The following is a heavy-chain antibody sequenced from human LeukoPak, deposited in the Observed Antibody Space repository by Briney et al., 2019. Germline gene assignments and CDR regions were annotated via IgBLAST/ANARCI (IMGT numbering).Heavy chain of an antibody. CDR1: GGSFSGYY. J-gene: IGHJ4*02. Sequence: SETLSLTCAVYGGSFSGYYWSWIRQPPGKGLEWIGYIYYSGSTNYNPSLKSRVTISVDTSKNQFSLKLSSVTAADTAVYYCARDEGWFRIAAAGTVWGQGTLVTVSS. CDR3: ARDEGWFRIAAAGTV. V-gene: IGHV4-59*01. D-gene: IGHD6-13*01. CDR2: IYYSGST.